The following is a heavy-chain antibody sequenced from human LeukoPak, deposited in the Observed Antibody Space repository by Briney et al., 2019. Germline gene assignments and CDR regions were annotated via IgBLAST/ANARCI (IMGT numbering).Heavy chain of an antibody. CDR2: INQDGSET. CDR3: ASAPALFRGTSAFDI. CDR1: GFTFSRYW. J-gene: IGHJ3*02. V-gene: IGHV3-7*01. D-gene: IGHD3-10*01. Sequence: GGSLRLSCAASGFTFSRYWMSWVRQAPGKGLEWVANINQDGSETYYVDSVEGRFTISRDNAKNSLFLQMSSLRAEDTAVYFCASAPALFRGTSAFDIWGQGTMVTVSS.